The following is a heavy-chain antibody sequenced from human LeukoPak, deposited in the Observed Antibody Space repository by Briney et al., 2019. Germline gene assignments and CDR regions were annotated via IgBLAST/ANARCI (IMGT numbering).Heavy chain of an antibody. CDR2: INPNSGGT. CDR3: AKDSGSYHPEMVFDI. Sequence: GASVKVSCKASGYTFTGYYMHWVRQAPGQGLEWMGWINPNSGGTNYAQKFQGRVTMTRDTSISTAYMELSRLRSDDTAVYYCAKDSGSYHPEMVFDIWGQGTMVTVSS. J-gene: IGHJ3*02. D-gene: IGHD1-26*01. V-gene: IGHV1-2*02. CDR1: GYTFTGYY.